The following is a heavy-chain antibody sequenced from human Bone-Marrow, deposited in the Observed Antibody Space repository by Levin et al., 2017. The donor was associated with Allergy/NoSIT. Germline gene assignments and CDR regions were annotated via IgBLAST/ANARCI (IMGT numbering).Heavy chain of an antibody. CDR2: INPNSCGT. CDR3: ATGGSRLSY. V-gene: IGHV1-2*02. D-gene: IGHD2-15*01. CDR1: GYTFTGYY. J-gene: IGHJ4*01. Sequence: ASVKVSCKTSGYTFTGYYIHWVRQAPGQGLEWMGWINPNSCGTNYAEKFQGRVTLTRDTSISTADMELTRLRTDDTAVFYYATGGSRLSYWGHGALVTVSS.